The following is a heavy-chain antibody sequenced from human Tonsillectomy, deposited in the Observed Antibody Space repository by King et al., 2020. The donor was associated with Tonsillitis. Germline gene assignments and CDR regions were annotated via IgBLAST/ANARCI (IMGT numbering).Heavy chain of an antibody. J-gene: IGHJ4*02. Sequence: QLVQSGGGVVQPGRSPRLSCADSGFTFSSYGMHWVRQAPGQGREWVADISYDGSNKYYADSVKGRFTISTDNSKNTLYLQMNSLRAEDTAVYYCAKAGGMATIFDYWGQGTLVTVSS. V-gene: IGHV3-30*18. D-gene: IGHD5-24*01. CDR2: ISYDGSNK. CDR3: AKAGGMATIFDY. CDR1: GFTFSSYG.